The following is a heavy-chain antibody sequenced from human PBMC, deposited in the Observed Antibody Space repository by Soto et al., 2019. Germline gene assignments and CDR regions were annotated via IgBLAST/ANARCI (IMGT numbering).Heavy chain of an antibody. J-gene: IGHJ5*02. Sequence: HPGGSLRLSCAASGFTFSSYAMSWVRQAPGKGLEWVSAISGSGGSTYYADSVKGRFTISRDNSKNTLYLQMNSLRAEDTAVYYCAKGPGVLNWFDPWGQGTLVTVSS. D-gene: IGHD1-1*01. CDR1: GFTFSSYA. CDR2: ISGSGGST. V-gene: IGHV3-23*01. CDR3: AKGPGVLNWFDP.